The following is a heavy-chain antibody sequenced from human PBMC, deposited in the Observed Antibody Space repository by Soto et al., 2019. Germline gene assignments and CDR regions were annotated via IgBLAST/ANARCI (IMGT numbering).Heavy chain of an antibody. Sequence: QVQLQQWGAGLLKPSETLSLTCAVYGGSFSGYYWSWIRQPPGKGLEWIGEINHSGSTNYNPSLKSRVTRSVDTSKNQFSLKLSSVTAADTAVYYCARGDCSSTSCSIRPFDYWGQGTLVTVSS. D-gene: IGHD2-2*01. V-gene: IGHV4-34*01. CDR1: GGSFSGYY. CDR2: INHSGST. J-gene: IGHJ4*02. CDR3: ARGDCSSTSCSIRPFDY.